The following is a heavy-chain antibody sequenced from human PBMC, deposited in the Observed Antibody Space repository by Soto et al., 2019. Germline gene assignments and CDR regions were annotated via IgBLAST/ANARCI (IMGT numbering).Heavy chain of an antibody. J-gene: IGHJ6*02. CDR3: ARFCNDFWQQLVGYGMDV. D-gene: IGHD6-13*01. CDR1: GGSISSSSYY. CDR2: IYYSGST. Sequence: SETLSLTCTVSGGSISSSSYYWGWIRQPPGKGLEWIGSIYYSGSTYYNPSLKSRVTISVDTSKNQFSLRLSSVTAADTAVYYCARFCNDFWQQLVGYGMDVWGQGTTVTVSS. V-gene: IGHV4-39*01.